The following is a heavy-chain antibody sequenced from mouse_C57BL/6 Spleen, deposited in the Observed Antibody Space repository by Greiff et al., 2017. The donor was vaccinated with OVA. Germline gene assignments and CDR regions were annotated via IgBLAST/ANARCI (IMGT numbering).Heavy chain of an antibody. D-gene: IGHD1-1*01. V-gene: IGHV5-4*01. CDR2: ISDGGSYT. CDR1: GFTFSSYA. CDR3: ASTVVYWYFDV. J-gene: IGHJ1*03. Sequence: EVHLVESGGGLVKPGGSLKLSCAASGFTFSSYAMSWVRQTPEKRLEWVATISDGGSYTYYPDNVKGRFTIYRDNAKNNLYLQMSHLKSEDTAMYYCASTVVYWYFDVWGTGTTVTVSS.